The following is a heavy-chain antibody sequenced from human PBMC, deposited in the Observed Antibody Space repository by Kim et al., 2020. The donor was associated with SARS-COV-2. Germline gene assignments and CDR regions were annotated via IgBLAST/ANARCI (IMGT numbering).Heavy chain of an antibody. CDR3: ARDRTGTSGGGLDY. J-gene: IGHJ4*02. D-gene: IGHD1-1*01. Sequence: DSVKGLFTISRDASKNTVFLQMSSLRPEDTAMNYCARDRTGTSGGGLDYWGQGTLVTVSS. V-gene: IGHV3-30*07.